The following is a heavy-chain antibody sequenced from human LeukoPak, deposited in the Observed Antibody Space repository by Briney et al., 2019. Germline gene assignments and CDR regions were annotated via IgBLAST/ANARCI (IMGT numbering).Heavy chain of an antibody. D-gene: IGHD3-10*01. V-gene: IGHV5-51*01. CDR2: IYPGDSDT. J-gene: IGHJ5*02. CDR1: GYSFTSYW. Sequence: GESLKISCKGSGYSFTSYWIGWVRQMPGKSLEWMGIIYPGDSDTRYSPSFQGQVTISADKSISTAYLQWSSLKASDTAMYYCARVDVGSGSYNWGRWFDPWGQGTLVTVSS. CDR3: ARVDVGSGSYNWGRWFDP.